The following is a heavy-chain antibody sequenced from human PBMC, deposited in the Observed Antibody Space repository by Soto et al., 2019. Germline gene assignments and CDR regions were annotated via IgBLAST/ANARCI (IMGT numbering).Heavy chain of an antibody. CDR3: ARDVDGSSYYYYGMDV. J-gene: IGHJ6*02. V-gene: IGHV1-18*01. CDR1: GYTFTSYG. D-gene: IGHD2-21*01. CDR2: ISAYNGNT. Sequence: QVQLVQSGAEVKKPGASVKVSCKASGYTFTSYGISWVRQAPGQGLEWMGWISAYNGNTNYAQKLQGRVTMTTDTTTSTADMELRRLRSADTAVYYCARDVDGSSYYYYGMDVWGQGTTVTVSS.